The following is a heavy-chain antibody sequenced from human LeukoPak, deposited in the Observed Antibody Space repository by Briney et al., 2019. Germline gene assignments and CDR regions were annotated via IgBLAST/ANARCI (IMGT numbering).Heavy chain of an antibody. CDR3: ASGRTAGYY. J-gene: IGHJ4*02. Sequence: GRSLRLSCAASGFTFSSHAMHWVRQAPGKGLEWVAVISYDGSNKYYADSVKGRFTISRDNSKNTLYLQMNSLRAEDTAVYYCASGRTAGYYWGQGTLVTVSS. CDR2: ISYDGSNK. D-gene: IGHD6-13*01. CDR1: GFTFSSHA. V-gene: IGHV3-30*14.